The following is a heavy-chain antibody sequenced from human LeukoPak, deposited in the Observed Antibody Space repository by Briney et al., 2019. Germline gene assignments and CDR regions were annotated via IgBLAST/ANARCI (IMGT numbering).Heavy chain of an antibody. CDR3: ARDVRLQQLVFNP. V-gene: IGHV4-39*07. D-gene: IGHD6-13*01. Sequence: SETLSLTCTVSGGSISSYYWGWIRQPPGKGLEWIGSIYYSGSTYYNPSLKSRVTISVDTSKNQFSLKLSSVTAADTAVYYCARDVRLQQLVFNPWGQGTLVTASS. CDR1: GGSISSYY. J-gene: IGHJ5*02. CDR2: IYYSGST.